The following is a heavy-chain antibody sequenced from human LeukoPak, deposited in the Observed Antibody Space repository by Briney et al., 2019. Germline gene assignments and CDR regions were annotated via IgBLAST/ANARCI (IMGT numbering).Heavy chain of an antibody. CDR3: ARDRSLSSSSGPLGY. D-gene: IGHD6-6*01. CDR2: ISYDGSNK. J-gene: IGHJ4*02. V-gene: IGHV3-30-3*01. Sequence: GRSLRLSCAASGFTFSSYAMHWVRQAPGKGLEWVAVISYDGSNKYYADSVKGRFTISRDNSKNTLYLQMNSLRAEDTAVYYCARDRSLSSSSGPLGYWGQGTLVTVSS. CDR1: GFTFSSYA.